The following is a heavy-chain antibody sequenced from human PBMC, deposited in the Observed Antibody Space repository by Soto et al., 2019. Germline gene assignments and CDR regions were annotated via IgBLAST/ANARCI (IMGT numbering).Heavy chain of an antibody. CDR2: IKTDGSSP. J-gene: IGHJ4*02. V-gene: IGHV3-74*01. D-gene: IGHD3-10*01. CDR3: ARDRIAGSGSCDN. Sequence: GGSLRLSCVASGFTFNNYWMHWVRQVPGKGLVWVSRIKTDGSSPNYADSVEGRFTISSDNAKNTLYLQMNSLRAEDTAVYYCARDRIAGSGSCDNCRQGPLVTVSS. CDR1: GFTFNNYW.